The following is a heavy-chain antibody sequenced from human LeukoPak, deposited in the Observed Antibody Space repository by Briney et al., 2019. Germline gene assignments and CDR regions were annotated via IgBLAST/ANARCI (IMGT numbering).Heavy chain of an antibody. D-gene: IGHD5-18*01. CDR3: ARGSGYTYGQPLDS. CDR2: IYSSVST. J-gene: IGHJ4*02. CDR1: GGSISSYY. Sequence: SETLSLTCTVSGGSISSYYWTWLRQPAGKALEWIGRIYSSVSTDYTPSLKSRVTMSVDTSKNQFSLKVRSVTAADTAVYYCARGSGYTYGQPLDSWGQGTLVTVSS. V-gene: IGHV4-4*07.